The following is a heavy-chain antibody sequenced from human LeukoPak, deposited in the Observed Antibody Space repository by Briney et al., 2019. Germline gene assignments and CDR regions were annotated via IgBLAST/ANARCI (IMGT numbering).Heavy chain of an antibody. CDR2: MSPNSGNT. Sequence: ASVKVSCKASGYTFTSYDINWVRQATGEGLEWMGWMSPNSGNTGYAQKFQGRVTMTRNTSISTAYMELSSLRSEDTAVYYCAIYGSGSYLRQYYWGQGTLVTVSS. V-gene: IGHV1-8*01. D-gene: IGHD3-10*01. J-gene: IGHJ4*02. CDR3: AIYGSGSYLRQYY. CDR1: GYTFTSYD.